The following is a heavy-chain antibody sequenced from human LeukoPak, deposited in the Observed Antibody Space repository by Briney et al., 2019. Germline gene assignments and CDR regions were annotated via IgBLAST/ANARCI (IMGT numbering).Heavy chain of an antibody. CDR3: ARVGYYDTNGFFFDY. CDR1: GFTFVNYW. V-gene: IGHV3-7*01. Sequence: GGSLRLSCVASGFTFVNYWMSWVRQAPGKGLEWVANIKEDGSEKFYADSVKGRFTITRDNAKNALYLQMSNLRAEDTAVFFCARVGYYDTNGFFFDYWGQGSLVTVSS. J-gene: IGHJ4*02. D-gene: IGHD3-22*01. CDR2: IKEDGSEK.